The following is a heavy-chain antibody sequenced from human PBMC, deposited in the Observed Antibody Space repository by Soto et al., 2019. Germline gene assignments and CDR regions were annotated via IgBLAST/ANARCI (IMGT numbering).Heavy chain of an antibody. J-gene: IGHJ3*01. D-gene: IGHD2-21*01. CDR3: AKDFIGVIPDAFDF. CDR1: GFIFSDHV. V-gene: IGHV3-23*01. Sequence: EVQLLQSGGGLVQPGGSLRLSCAASGFIFSDHVMSWVRQAPGKGLEWVSAVTSSGTDTYYADSVTGRFTISRDNSKNTLFLQMNSLRVEDTAVYYCAKDFIGVIPDAFDFWGQGTVVTVSS. CDR2: VTSSGTDT.